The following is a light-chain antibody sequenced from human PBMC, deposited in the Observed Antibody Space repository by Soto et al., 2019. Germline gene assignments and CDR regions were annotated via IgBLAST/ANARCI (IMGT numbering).Light chain of an antibody. CDR3: QQYGASPRT. Sequence: EIVLTQSPGTLSLSPGERATLSCRASQSVSRNYLAWYQQRPGQAPRLLIYDAFNRATGIPDRFSGRGSGTDFTLTISRLEPEDFAVYYCQQYGASPRTVGQGTKVEIK. CDR2: DAF. V-gene: IGKV3-20*01. CDR1: QSVSRNY. J-gene: IGKJ1*01.